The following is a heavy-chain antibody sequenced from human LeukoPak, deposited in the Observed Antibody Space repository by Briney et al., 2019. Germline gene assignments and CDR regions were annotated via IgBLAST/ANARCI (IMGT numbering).Heavy chain of an antibody. D-gene: IGHD3-16*02. J-gene: IGHJ4*02. V-gene: IGHV4-34*01. CDR1: GRSFSGYY. CDR2: INHSGST. Sequence: PSETLSLTCAVYGRSFSGYYWSWIRQPPGKGLEWIGEINHSGSTNYNPSLKSRVTISVDTSKNQFSLKLSSVTAADTAVYYCARGNRRNFFDYWGQGTLVTVSS. CDR3: ARGNRRNFFDY.